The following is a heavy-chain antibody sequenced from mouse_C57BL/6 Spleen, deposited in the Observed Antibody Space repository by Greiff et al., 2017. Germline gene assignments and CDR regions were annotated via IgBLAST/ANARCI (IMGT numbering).Heavy chain of an antibody. CDR1: GYTFTSYW. D-gene: IGHD1-1*01. Sequence: QVQLQQPGAELVKPGASVKLSCKASGYTFTSYWMQWVKQRPGQGLEWIGEIDPSDSYTNYNQKFKGKATLTVDTSSSTAYMQLSSLTSEDSAVYYCARGLFTTPLRYFDGWGTGTTVTVSS. V-gene: IGHV1-50*01. CDR3: ARGLFTTPLRYFDG. J-gene: IGHJ1*03. CDR2: IDPSDSYT.